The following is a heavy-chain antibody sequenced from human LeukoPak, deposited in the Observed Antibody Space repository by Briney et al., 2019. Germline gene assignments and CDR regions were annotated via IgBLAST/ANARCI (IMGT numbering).Heavy chain of an antibody. CDR2: ISGSGGST. J-gene: IGHJ6*02. Sequence: GGSLRLSCAVSGFTFSSYAMSWVRQAPGKGLEWVSAISGSGGSTYYADSVKGRFTISRDNSKNTLYLQMNSLRAEDTAVYYFAKGVSGPYYYYGMDVCGQGTTVTVSS. CDR1: GFTFSSYA. D-gene: IGHD3-10*01. CDR3: AKGVSGPYYYYGMDV. V-gene: IGHV3-23*01.